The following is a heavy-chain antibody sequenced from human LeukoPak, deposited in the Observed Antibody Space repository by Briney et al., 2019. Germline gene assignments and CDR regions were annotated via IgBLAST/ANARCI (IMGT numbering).Heavy chain of an antibody. CDR3: AGILSSTSSVDY. Sequence: SETLSLTCAVYGGSFSGYYWSWIRQPPGKGLEWIGEINHSGSTNYNPSLKSRVTISVDTSKNQLSLKLSSVTAADTAVYHCAGILSSTSSVDYWGQGTLVTVSS. D-gene: IGHD2-2*01. CDR2: INHSGST. V-gene: IGHV4-34*01. CDR1: GGSFSGYY. J-gene: IGHJ4*02.